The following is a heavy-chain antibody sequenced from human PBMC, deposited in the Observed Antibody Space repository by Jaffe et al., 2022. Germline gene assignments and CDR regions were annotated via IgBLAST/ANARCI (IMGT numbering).Heavy chain of an antibody. D-gene: IGHD5-12*01. J-gene: IGHJ6*03. V-gene: IGHV1-69*01. CDR3: ARRHNLNSGYDYHYYYYMDV. CDR2: IIPIFGTA. Sequence: QVQLVQSGAEVKKPGSSVKVSCKASGGTFSSYAISWVRQAPGQGLEWMGGIIPIFGTANYAQKFQGRVTITADESTSTAYMELSSLRSEDTAVYYCARRHNLNSGYDYHYYYYMDVWGKGTTVTVSS. CDR1: GGTFSSYA.